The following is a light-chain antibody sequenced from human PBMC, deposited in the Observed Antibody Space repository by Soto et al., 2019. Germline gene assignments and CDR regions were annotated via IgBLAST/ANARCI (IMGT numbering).Light chain of an antibody. V-gene: IGLV2-14*01. CDR1: SSDVGGYNY. CDR3: SSYTSSSTPYV. CDR2: EVS. Sequence: SGLTQPASVSGSPGQSITISCTGTSSDVGGYNYVSWYQQHPGKAPKLMIYEVSNRPSGVSNRFSGSKSGNTASLTISGLQAEDEADYYCSSYTSSSTPYVFGTGTKVTVL. J-gene: IGLJ1*01.